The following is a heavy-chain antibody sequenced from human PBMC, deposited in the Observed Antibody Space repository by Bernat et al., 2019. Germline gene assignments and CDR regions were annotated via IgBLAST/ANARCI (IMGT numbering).Heavy chain of an antibody. CDR3: ARGGGDILGPGVYFDY. CDR1: GFTFSNYA. V-gene: IGHV3-23*01. D-gene: IGHD2-21*01. CDR2: ISYTGGAT. J-gene: IGHJ4*02. Sequence: EVRLLESGGGLVQPGGSLRLSCAASGFTFSNYAMTWVRQAPGKGLEWVSAISYTGGATYYADSVKGRFTVSRDNSKNTLYLQMNSLRAEDTAVYYCARGGGDILGPGVYFDYWGQGTLVTVSS.